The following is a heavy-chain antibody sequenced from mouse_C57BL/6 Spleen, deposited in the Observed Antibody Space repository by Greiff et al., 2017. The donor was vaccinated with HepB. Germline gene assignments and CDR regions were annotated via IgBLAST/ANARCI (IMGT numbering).Heavy chain of an antibody. V-gene: IGHV1-26*01. J-gene: IGHJ2*01. CDR3: ARDGITTRDY. CDR2: INPNNGGT. CDR1: GYTFTDYY. D-gene: IGHD2-4*01. Sequence: VQLQQSGPELVKPGASVKISCKASGYTFTDYYMNWVKQSHGKSLEWIGDINPNNGGTSYNQKFKGKATLTVDKSSSTAYMELRSLTSEDSAVYYCARDGITTRDYWGQGTTLTVSS.